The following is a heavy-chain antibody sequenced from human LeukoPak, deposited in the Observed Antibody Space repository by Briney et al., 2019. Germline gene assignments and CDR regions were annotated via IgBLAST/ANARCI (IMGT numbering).Heavy chain of an antibody. CDR1: GFTFGSYG. D-gene: IGHD2-15*01. CDR2: ISYDGSRK. V-gene: IGHV3-30*18. Sequence: GGSLRLSGVASGFTFGSYGMHWVRQAPGKGLEWVAVISYDGSRKYYANSVRGRFTISRDDSKNILYLQMSSLREEDTAVYYCAKAPWEIVPAYFFDHWGQGTLVTVSS. CDR3: AKAPWEIVPAYFFDH. J-gene: IGHJ4*02.